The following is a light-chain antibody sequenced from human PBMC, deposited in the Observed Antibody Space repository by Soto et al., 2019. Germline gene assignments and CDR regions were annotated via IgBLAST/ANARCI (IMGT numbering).Light chain of an antibody. J-gene: IGKJ4*01. CDR2: KAS. CDR1: QTISSW. Sequence: DIQMTQSPSTLSGSVGDRVTITCRVSQTISSWLAWYQQKPGKAPKLLIYKASTLKSGVPSRFSGSGSGTEFTLTISSLQPDDFATYYCQQGYSFPVTFGGGTKVDIK. CDR3: QQGYSFPVT. V-gene: IGKV1-5*03.